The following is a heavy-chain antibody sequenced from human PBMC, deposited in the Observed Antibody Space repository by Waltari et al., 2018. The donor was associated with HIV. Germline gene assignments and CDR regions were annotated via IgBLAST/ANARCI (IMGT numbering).Heavy chain of an antibody. CDR3: ASGGSAVTYFDF. CDR1: GGSVSTYA. D-gene: IGHD4-17*01. J-gene: IGHJ4*02. Sequence: QGRLVQSGVEVKKPGSSVKDSCKASGGSVSTYAGAWVRQAPGHGLEWMGGIIPMLDTTNYAQKFQGRVTITADKSTNTAYLEVSRLSSEDTAIYFCASGGSAVTYFDFWGQGTMVTVSS. CDR2: IIPMLDTT. V-gene: IGHV1-69*06.